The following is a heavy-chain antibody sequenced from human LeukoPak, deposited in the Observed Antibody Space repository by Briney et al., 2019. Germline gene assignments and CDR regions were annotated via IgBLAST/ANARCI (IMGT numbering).Heavy chain of an antibody. J-gene: IGHJ2*01. CDR3: AKRGIAAANWYFDL. CDR1: AFTFSNYN. D-gene: IGHD6-13*01. CDR2: ITSSSTYI. Sequence: GGSLRLSCAASAFTFSNYNMNWVRQAPGKGLEWVSSITSSSTYIYYADSVKGRFTISRDNSKNTLYLQMNSLRVEDTAVYYCAKRGIAAANWYFDLWGRGTLVTVSS. V-gene: IGHV3-21*04.